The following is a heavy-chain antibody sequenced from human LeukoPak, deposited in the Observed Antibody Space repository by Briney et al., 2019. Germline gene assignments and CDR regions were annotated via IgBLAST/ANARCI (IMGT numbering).Heavy chain of an antibody. CDR1: GYSISSGSY. V-gene: IGHV4-38-2*02. Sequence: SETLSLTCTVSGYSISSGSYWGWIRQPPGKGLEWIGNIYHSGSTYYNPSLKSRVTISVDTSKNQFSLKLSSVTAADTAVYYCARGGYSRSDAFDIWGQGTMVTVSS. J-gene: IGHJ3*02. CDR3: ARGGYSRSDAFDI. D-gene: IGHD4-11*01. CDR2: IYHSGST.